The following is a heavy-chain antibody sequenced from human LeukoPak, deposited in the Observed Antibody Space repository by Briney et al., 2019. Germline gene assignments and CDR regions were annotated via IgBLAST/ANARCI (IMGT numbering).Heavy chain of an antibody. V-gene: IGHV1-2*02. CDR1: GYTFTGYY. CDR2: IDPNSGGT. J-gene: IGHJ4*02. Sequence: ASVKVSCKASGYTFTGYYMHWVRQAPRQGLEWMGWIDPNSGGTNYAQKFQGRVTMTRDTSISTAYMELSRLRSDDTAVYYCARSTARYHYYDSSGYYEIDYWGQGTLVTVSS. CDR3: ARSTARYHYYDSSGYYEIDY. D-gene: IGHD3-22*01.